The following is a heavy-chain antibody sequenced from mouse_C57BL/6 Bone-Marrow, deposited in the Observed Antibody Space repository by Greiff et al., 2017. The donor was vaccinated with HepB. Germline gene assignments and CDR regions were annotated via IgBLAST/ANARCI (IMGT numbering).Heavy chain of an antibody. CDR2: INPNNGGT. V-gene: IGHV1-26*01. CDR3: ARENDYDTFAY. Sequence: EVQLQQSGPELVKPGASVKISCKASGYTFTDYYMNWVKQSHGKSLEWIGDINPNNGGTSYNQKFKGKATLTVDKSSSTAYMELRSLTSEDSAVYYCARENDYDTFAYWGQGTLVTVSA. D-gene: IGHD2-4*01. J-gene: IGHJ3*01. CDR1: GYTFTDYY.